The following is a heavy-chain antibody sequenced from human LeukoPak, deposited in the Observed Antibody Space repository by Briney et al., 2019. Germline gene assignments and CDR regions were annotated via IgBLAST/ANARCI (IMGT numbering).Heavy chain of an antibody. J-gene: IGHJ4*02. CDR1: GFTFSSYA. Sequence: PGGSLRLSCAASGFTFSSYAMSWVRQAPGKGLEWVSAISGSGGSTYYADSVKGRFTISRDNSKNTLYLQMNSLRAEDTAVYRCARGDPYYYDSTGYYLLDYWGQGALLTVSS. CDR2: ISGSGGST. D-gene: IGHD3-22*01. CDR3: ARGDPYYYDSTGYYLLDY. V-gene: IGHV3-23*01.